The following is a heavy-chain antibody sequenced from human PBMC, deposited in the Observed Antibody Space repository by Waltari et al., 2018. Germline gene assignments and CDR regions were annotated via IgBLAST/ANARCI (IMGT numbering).Heavy chain of an antibody. CDR2: SYYSGST. Sequence: QLQLQESGPGLVKPSETLSLTCTVSGGSISSSSYYWGWIRQPPGKGLEWIGSSYYSGSTYYNPSLKSRVTISVDTSKNQFSLKLSSVTAADTAVYYCARDYGVFSSGYYIFFDYWGQGTLVTVSS. J-gene: IGHJ4*02. CDR3: ARDYGVFSSGYYIFFDY. V-gene: IGHV4-39*07. D-gene: IGHD3-22*01. CDR1: GGSISSSSYY.